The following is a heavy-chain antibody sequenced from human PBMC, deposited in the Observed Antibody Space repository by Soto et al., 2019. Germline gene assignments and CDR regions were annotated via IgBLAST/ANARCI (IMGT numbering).Heavy chain of an antibody. CDR2: VYSTGTT. CDR1: GGSINSYW. V-gene: IGHV4-4*07. CDR3: ARSQSMVTLAYFQH. D-gene: IGHD2-21*02. Sequence: SETLSLTCSVSGGSINSYWWSWIRQPAGKGLEWIGRVYSTGTTDYNPSLNSRATMSVETSKNQFSLKLTSVTTADTAVYYCARSQSMVTLAYFQHWGQGTQVTVSS. J-gene: IGHJ1*01.